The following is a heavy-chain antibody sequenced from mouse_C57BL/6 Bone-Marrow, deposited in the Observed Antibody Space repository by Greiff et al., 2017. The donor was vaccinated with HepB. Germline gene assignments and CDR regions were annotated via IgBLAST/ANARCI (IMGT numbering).Heavy chain of an antibody. CDR2: IWGVGST. V-gene: IGHV2-6*01. D-gene: IGHD2-5*01. Sequence: VKVEESGPGLVAPSQRLSITCTVSGFSLTSYGVDWVRQSPGKGLEWLGVIWGVGSTNYNSALKSRLSISKDNSKSQVFLKMNSLQTDDTAMYYCASSYSNYPFAYWGQGTLVTVSA. J-gene: IGHJ3*01. CDR3: ASSYSNYPFAY. CDR1: GFSLTSYG.